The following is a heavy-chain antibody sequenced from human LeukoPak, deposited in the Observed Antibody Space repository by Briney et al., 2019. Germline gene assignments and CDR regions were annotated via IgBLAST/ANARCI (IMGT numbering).Heavy chain of an antibody. J-gene: IGHJ4*02. D-gene: IGHD3-10*01. CDR1: GGSISSGGYY. Sequence: SETLSLTCTVSGGSISSGGYYWSRIRQHPGKGLEWIGYIYYSGSTYYNPSLKSRVTISVDTSKNQFSLKLSSVTAADTAVYYCAALLLWFGELPYWGQGTPVTVSS. CDR2: IYYSGST. CDR3: AALLLWFGELPY. V-gene: IGHV4-31*03.